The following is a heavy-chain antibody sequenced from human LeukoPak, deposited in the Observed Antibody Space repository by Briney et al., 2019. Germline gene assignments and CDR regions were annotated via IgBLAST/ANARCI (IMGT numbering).Heavy chain of an antibody. CDR3: ARGLLLHSI. J-gene: IGHJ3*02. CDR2: INHSGST. CDR1: GESFSGYY. Sequence: PSETLSLTCAVYGESFSGYYWSWIRQPPGKGLEWIGEINHSGSTNYNPSLKSQVTISVDTSKNQFSLKLSSVTAADTAVYYCARGLLLHSIWGQGTMVTVSS. D-gene: IGHD3-22*01. V-gene: IGHV4-34*01.